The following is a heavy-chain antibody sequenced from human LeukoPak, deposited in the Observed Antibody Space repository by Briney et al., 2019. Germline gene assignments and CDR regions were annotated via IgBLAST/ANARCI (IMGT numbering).Heavy chain of an antibody. D-gene: IGHD3-3*01. Sequence: SETQSLTCTVSGGSISSYYWSWIRQPPGKGLEWIGYIYYSGSTNYNPSLKSRVTISVDTSKNQFSLKLSSVTAADTAVYYCARGADDFWSGYYLPSYYFDYWGQGTLVTVSS. J-gene: IGHJ4*02. CDR3: ARGADDFWSGYYLPSYYFDY. V-gene: IGHV4-59*01. CDR1: GGSISSYY. CDR2: IYYSGST.